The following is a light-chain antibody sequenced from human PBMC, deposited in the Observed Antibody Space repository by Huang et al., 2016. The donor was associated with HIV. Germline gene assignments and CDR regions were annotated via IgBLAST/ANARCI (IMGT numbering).Light chain of an antibody. Sequence: DILMTQSPSSLSASVGDRVTITCRASQSVSTYLNWYQQKPGKAPKLLIYAASSLQSCVPSRFRGSGSGTDFTLTISSLQPDDFSTYYCQQSYSTPFYTFGQGTKLEIK. CDR1: QSVSTY. J-gene: IGKJ2*01. CDR3: QQSYSTPFYT. CDR2: AAS. V-gene: IGKV1-39*01.